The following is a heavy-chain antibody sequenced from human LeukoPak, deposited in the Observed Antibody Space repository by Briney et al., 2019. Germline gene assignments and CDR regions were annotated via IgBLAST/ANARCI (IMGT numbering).Heavy chain of an antibody. J-gene: IGHJ4*02. CDR3: ARDYGYCSGGSCYPSDY. Sequence: ASVKVSCKASGYTFTSYGISWVRQAPGQGLEWMGWISAYNGNTNYAQKLQGRVTMTTDTSTSTAYMELRSLRSDDTAVYYCARDYGYCSGGSCYPSDYWGQGTLVTVSS. V-gene: IGHV1-18*01. CDR2: ISAYNGNT. D-gene: IGHD2-15*01. CDR1: GYTFTSYG.